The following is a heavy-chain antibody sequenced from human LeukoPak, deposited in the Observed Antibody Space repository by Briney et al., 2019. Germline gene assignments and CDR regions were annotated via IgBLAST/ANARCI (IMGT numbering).Heavy chain of an antibody. CDR2: IHYSGTT. V-gene: IGHV4-39*01. CDR3: ARWFSSGWHWGYQSYSFMDV. D-gene: IGHD6-19*01. Sequence: SETLSLTCSVSGGSISSSSYYWGWIRQPPGKGLEWIGSIHYSGTTYYNPSLESRVTISVDTSKNQFSLRLSSATAADTAVYYCARWFSSGWHWGYQSYSFMDVWGKGATVTVSS. J-gene: IGHJ6*03. CDR1: GGSISSSSYY.